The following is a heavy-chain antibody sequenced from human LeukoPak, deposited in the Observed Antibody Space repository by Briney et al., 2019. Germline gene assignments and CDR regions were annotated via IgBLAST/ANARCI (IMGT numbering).Heavy chain of an antibody. Sequence: ASVKVSCKASGYTFTSYGISWVRQAPGQGLEWMGWISAYNGNTNYAQKLQGRVTMTTDTSTGTAYMELRSLRSDDTAVYYCARVPAPWYDFWSGYPGVDYWGQGTLVTVSS. CDR2: ISAYNGNT. CDR1: GYTFTSYG. V-gene: IGHV1-18*01. J-gene: IGHJ4*02. CDR3: ARVPAPWYDFWSGYPGVDY. D-gene: IGHD3-3*01.